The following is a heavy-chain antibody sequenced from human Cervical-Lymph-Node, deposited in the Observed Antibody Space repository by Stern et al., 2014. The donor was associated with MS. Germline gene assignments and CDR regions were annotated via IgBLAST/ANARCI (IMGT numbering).Heavy chain of an antibody. V-gene: IGHV1-3*01. CDR3: AREERIVGATSLDY. Sequence: VQLVQSGAEVKKPGASVKVSCKASGYTFTSYAMHWVRQAPGHRLEWMGWINAGNGNTKYSQKFQGRVTITRDTSASTAYMELSSLRSEDTAVYYCAREERIVGATSLDYWGQGTLVTVSS. D-gene: IGHD1-26*01. CDR2: INAGNGNT. CDR1: GYTFTSYA. J-gene: IGHJ4*02.